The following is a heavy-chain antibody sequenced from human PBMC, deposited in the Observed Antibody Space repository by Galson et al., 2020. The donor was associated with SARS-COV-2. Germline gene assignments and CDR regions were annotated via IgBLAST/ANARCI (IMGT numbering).Heavy chain of an antibody. CDR3: ARGRLGGGTSAWYFDL. CDR2: IRYDGSNK. Sequence: GESLKIYCAASGFTFSSYGMHWVRQAPGKGLEWVAFIRYDGSNKYYADSVKGRFTISRDNSKNTLYLQMNSRRAEDTAVYYCARGRLGGGTSAWYFDLWVRGTLVTVSS. CDR1: GFTFSSYG. J-gene: IGHJ2*01. D-gene: IGHD1-1*01. V-gene: IGHV3-30*02.